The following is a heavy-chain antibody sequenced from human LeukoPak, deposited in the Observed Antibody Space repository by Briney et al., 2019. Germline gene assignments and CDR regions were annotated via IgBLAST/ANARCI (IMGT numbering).Heavy chain of an antibody. J-gene: IGHJ4*02. CDR1: GYNFVCFD. V-gene: IGHV1-8*01. CDR2: INPESGDT. D-gene: IGHD1-26*01. CDR3: ARGMGWGDR. Sequence: ASVKVSCKASGYNFVCFDIYWVRQASGQGLEWMGYINPESGDTGYAPRFQGRVSITRETAISTAFLEINSLRSEDMAIYYCARGMGWGDRWGRGTLVTVSS.